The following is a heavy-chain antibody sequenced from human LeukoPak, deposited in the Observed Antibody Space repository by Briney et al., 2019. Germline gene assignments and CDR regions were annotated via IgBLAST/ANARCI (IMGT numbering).Heavy chain of an antibody. CDR3: AKKMSITAASQVDY. CDR1: GFTFSSYS. CDR2: ISSSGGST. Sequence: GGSLRLSCAASGFTFSSYSMSWVRQAPGKGLEWVSAISSSGGSTDYTDSVKGRFTISRDNSKNTLYLQMNSLRAEDTAVYYCAKKMSITAASQVDYWGQGTLVTVSS. D-gene: IGHD1-20*01. J-gene: IGHJ4*02. V-gene: IGHV3-23*01.